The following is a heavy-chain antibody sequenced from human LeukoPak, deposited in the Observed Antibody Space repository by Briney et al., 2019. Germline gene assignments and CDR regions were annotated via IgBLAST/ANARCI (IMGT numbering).Heavy chain of an antibody. CDR1: GYTFTSYA. J-gene: IGHJ3*02. V-gene: IGHV1-2*02. D-gene: IGHD1-26*01. CDR3: ARDTYNRPRYSGSPTEAFDI. CDR2: INPNSGGT. Sequence: WASVKVSCKASGYTFTSYAMNWVRQAPGQGLEWMGWINPNSGGTNYAQKFQGRVTMTRDTSISTAYMELSRLRSDDTAVYYCARDTYNRPRYSGSPTEAFDIWGQGTMVTVSS.